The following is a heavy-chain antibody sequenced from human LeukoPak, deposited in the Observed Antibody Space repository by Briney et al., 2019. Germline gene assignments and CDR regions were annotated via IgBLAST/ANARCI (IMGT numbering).Heavy chain of an antibody. CDR1: GDSVSNNNYY. CDR3: VSAGGRAIDY. J-gene: IGHJ4*02. D-gene: IGHD4-23*01. Sequence: SETLSLTCAVSGDSVSNNNYYWGWIRQTPEKGLEWIGFIYYSGTTFYNPSLKSRVTKSVDTSKNQFSLRLNSMTAADTAVYYCVSAGGRAIDYWGQGTLVTVSS. CDR2: IYYSGTT. V-gene: IGHV4-39*07.